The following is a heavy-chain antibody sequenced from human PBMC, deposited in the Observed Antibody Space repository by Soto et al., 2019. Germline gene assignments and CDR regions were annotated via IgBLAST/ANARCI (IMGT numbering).Heavy chain of an antibody. D-gene: IGHD5-18*01. CDR1: GFTVSSNY. V-gene: IGHV3-53*02. CDR2: IYSGGST. J-gene: IGHJ3*02. CDR3: ARSEVDTAMVGAFDI. Sequence: EVQLVETGGGLIQPGGSLRLSCAASGFTVSSNYMSWVRQAPGKGLEWVSVIYSGGSTYYADSVKGRFTISRDNSKNTLYLQMNSLRAEDTAVYYCARSEVDTAMVGAFDIWGQGTMVTVSS.